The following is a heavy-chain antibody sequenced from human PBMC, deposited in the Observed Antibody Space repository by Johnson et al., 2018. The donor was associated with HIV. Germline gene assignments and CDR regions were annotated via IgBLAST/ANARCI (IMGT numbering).Heavy chain of an antibody. V-gene: IGHV3-30*04. Sequence: QVQLVESGGGVVHPGKSLRLSCAASGFTFSNYPMHWVRQAPGKGLEWVAVISYDGSNKYYADSVKGRFTISRDNSKNTLYLQMNSLRVEDTAVYYCARDEIGYDEGFDAFDIWGQGTIVTVSS. CDR3: ARDEIGYDEGFDAFDI. D-gene: IGHD5-12*01. CDR1: GFTFSNYP. J-gene: IGHJ3*02. CDR2: ISYDGSNK.